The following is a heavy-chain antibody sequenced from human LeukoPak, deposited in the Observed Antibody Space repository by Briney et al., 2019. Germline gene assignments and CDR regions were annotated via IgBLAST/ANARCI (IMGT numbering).Heavy chain of an antibody. D-gene: IGHD3-3*01. CDR1: GYTFTSCG. CDR3: ATDQRALYYDFWSGYYTLFDY. Sequence: ASVKVSCKASGYTFTSCGISWVRQAPGQGLEWMGWISAYNGNTNYAQKLQGRVTMTEDTSTDTAYMELSSVRSEDTAVYYCATDQRALYYDFWSGYYTLFDYWGQGTLVTVSS. J-gene: IGHJ4*02. V-gene: IGHV1-18*01. CDR2: ISAYNGNT.